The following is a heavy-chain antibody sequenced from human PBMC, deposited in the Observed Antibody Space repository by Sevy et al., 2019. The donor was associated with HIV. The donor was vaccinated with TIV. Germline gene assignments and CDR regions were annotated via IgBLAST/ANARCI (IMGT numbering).Heavy chain of an antibody. CDR3: AREYYYDSSGYPGGMDV. V-gene: IGHV3-11*01. CDR1: GFTFSDYY. J-gene: IGHJ6*02. Sequence: GGSLRLSCAASGFTFSDYYMSWIHQAPGKGLEWVSYISSSGSTIYYADSVKGRFTISRDNAKNSLYLQMNSLRAEDTAVYYCAREYYYDSSGYPGGMDVWGQGTTVTVSS. CDR2: ISSSGSTI. D-gene: IGHD3-22*01.